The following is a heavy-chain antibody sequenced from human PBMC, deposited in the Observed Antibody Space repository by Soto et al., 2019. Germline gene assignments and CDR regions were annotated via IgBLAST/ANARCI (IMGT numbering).Heavy chain of an antibody. CDR2: IYYSGST. Sequence: SETLSLTCTVSGGSISSSSYYWGWIRQPPGKGLEWIGSIYYSGSTYYNPSLKSRVTISVDTSKNQFSLKLSSVTAADTAVYYCASRIAVAVAAFDIWGQGTMVTVSS. V-gene: IGHV4-39*01. D-gene: IGHD6-19*01. CDR3: ASRIAVAVAAFDI. CDR1: GGSISSSSYY. J-gene: IGHJ3*02.